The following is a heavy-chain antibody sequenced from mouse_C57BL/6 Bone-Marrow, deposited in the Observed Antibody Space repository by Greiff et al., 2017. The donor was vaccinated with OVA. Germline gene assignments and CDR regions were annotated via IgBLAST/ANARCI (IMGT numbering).Heavy chain of an antibody. CDR1: GYTFTSYW. CDR2: IDPSDSYT. V-gene: IGHV1-69*01. CDR3: AREGYYYGSRDWYFDV. Sequence: QVQLQQPGAELVMPGASVKLSCKASGYTFTSYWMHWVKQRPGQGLEWIGEIDPSDSYTNYTQKFKGKSTLTVDKSSSTAYMQLSSLTSEDSAVYYCAREGYYYGSRDWYFDVWGTGTTVTVSS. J-gene: IGHJ1*03. D-gene: IGHD1-1*01.